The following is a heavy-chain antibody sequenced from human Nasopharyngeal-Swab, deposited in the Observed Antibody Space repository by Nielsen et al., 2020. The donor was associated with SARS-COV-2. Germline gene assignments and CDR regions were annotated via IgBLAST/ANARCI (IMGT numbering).Heavy chain of an antibody. V-gene: IGHV1-8*01. J-gene: IGHJ4*02. CDR1: GYTFTSYD. D-gene: IGHD2-2*02. CDR2: MNPNSGNT. Sequence: ASVKVSCKASGYTFTSYDINWVRQATGQGLEWMGWMNPNSGNTGYAQKFQGRVTMTRNTYISTAYMELSSLRSEDTAVYYCARGRSTSCYTGSFRCAVDNDYWGQGTLVTVSS. CDR3: ARGRSTSCYTGSFRCAVDNDY.